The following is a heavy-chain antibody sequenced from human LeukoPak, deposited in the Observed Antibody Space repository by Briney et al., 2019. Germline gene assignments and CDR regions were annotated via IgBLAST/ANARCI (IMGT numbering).Heavy chain of an antibody. CDR2: IRYDGSNK. Sequence: GGSLRLSCAASGFTFSSYEMNWVRQAPGKGLEWVAFIRYDGSNKYYADSVKGRFTISRDNSKNTLYLQMNSLRAEDTAVYYCAKDRYITMVRGVIMAFDYWGQGTLVTVSS. CDR3: AKDRYITMVRGVIMAFDY. CDR1: GFTFSSYE. D-gene: IGHD3-10*01. J-gene: IGHJ4*02. V-gene: IGHV3-30*02.